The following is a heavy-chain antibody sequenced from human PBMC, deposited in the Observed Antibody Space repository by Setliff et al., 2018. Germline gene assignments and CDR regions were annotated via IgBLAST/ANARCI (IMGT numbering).Heavy chain of an antibody. V-gene: IGHV4-39*01. CDR2: VYDSGTT. Sequence: TSETLSLTCGASGGSFSDYYWGWIRQPPGKGLEWIGTVYDSGTTYYNPSLKSRVTIFVDTSKNQFSLNLNSVTAADTGVYYCASCRYQVPYDYWGQGILVTVSS. CDR3: ASCRYQVPYDY. D-gene: IGHD2-2*01. J-gene: IGHJ4*02. CDR1: GGSFSDYY.